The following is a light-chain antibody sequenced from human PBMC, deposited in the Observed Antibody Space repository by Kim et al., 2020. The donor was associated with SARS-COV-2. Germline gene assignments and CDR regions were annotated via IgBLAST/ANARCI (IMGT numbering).Light chain of an antibody. CDR1: NENIGGYNY. V-gene: IGLV2-14*03. Sequence: GQWFTISDCERNENIGGYNYVSCYQQHPSKAPKLINYDVRKRPSGVSDRFSGSKSGNTASLIISGLQADDEADYYCSSYTSSKTWVFGGGTQLTVL. CDR2: DVR. J-gene: IGLJ3*02. CDR3: SSYTSSKTWV.